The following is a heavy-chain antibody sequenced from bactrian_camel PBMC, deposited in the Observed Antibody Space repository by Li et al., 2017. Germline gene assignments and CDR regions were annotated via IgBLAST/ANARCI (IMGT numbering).Heavy chain of an antibody. CDR3: GVTLASFCSLSTDFAY. D-gene: IGHD3*01. CDR1: GFTFDVYW. CDR2: IGSAGGST. J-gene: IGHJ6*01. Sequence: HVQLVESGGALVQPGGSLRLSCAASGFTFDVYWMYWVRQAPGKGLEWVSSIGSAGGSTEYVDSVKGRFTIFQDDAKKTLYLEMNNAKPEDTAVYYCGVTLASFCSLSTDFAYQGLGTQVTVS. V-gene: IGHV3S1*01.